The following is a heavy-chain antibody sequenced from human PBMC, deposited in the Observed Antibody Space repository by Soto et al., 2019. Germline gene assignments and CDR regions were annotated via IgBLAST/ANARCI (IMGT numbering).Heavy chain of an antibody. CDR1: GFTFSSYG. CDR3: AGGYGLTYFDY. Sequence: QVQLVESGGGVVQPGRSLRLSCAASGFTFSSYGMHWVRHAPGKGLEWVAVISYDGTNKYYADSVKGRFTISRDNSKNTLYLQMNSLRAEDTAVYYCAGGYGLTYFDYWGQGTLVTFSS. CDR2: ISYDGTNK. D-gene: IGHD1-1*01. J-gene: IGHJ4*02. V-gene: IGHV3-30*03.